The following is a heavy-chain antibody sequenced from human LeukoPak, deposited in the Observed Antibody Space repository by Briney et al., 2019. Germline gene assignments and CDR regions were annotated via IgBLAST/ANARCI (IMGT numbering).Heavy chain of an antibody. CDR2: IYYSGRT. CDR3: ARGPNRYYFDY. CDR1: GGSISSYY. Sequence: SETLSLTCTVSGGSISSYYWSWIRQPPGKGLEWTGYIYYSGRTNYNPSLKSGVTISVDTSKNQFSLKLSSVTAADTAVYYCARGPNRYYFDYWGQGTLVTVSS. J-gene: IGHJ4*02. D-gene: IGHD2/OR15-2a*01. V-gene: IGHV4-59*01.